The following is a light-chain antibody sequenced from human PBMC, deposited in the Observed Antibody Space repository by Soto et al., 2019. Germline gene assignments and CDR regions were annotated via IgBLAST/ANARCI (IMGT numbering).Light chain of an antibody. CDR3: QQRRT. J-gene: IGKJ4*01. Sequence: EIVLTQSPATLSLSPGARATLSCRTSQSVSSYLAWYQQKRGQAPRLLIYDASNRATGIPARFSGSGSGTDFTLTISSLEPEDFAVYYCQQRRTFGGGTKVEIK. CDR2: DAS. CDR1: QSVSSY. V-gene: IGKV3-11*01.